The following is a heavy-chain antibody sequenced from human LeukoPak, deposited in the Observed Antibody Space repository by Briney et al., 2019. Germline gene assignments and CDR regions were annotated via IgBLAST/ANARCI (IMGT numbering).Heavy chain of an antibody. CDR3: ARVWYGSGSYGAFDI. V-gene: IGHV4-59*01. CDR2: IYYSGST. D-gene: IGHD3-10*01. Sequence: SETLSLTCTVSGGSISSYYWSWIRQPPGKGLEWIGYIYYSGSTNYNPSLKSRVTISVDTSKNQFSLKLSSVTAADTAVYYCARVWYGSGSYGAFDIWGQGTMVTVSS. J-gene: IGHJ3*02. CDR1: GGSISSYY.